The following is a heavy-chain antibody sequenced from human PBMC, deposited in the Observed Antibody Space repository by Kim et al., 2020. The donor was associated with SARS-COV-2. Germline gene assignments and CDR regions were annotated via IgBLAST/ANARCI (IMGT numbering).Heavy chain of an antibody. CDR3: TTGCSSTSCYAEYYYYYYGMDV. J-gene: IGHJ6*02. V-gene: IGHV3-15*01. CDR1: GFTFSNAW. CDR2: IKSKTDGGTT. D-gene: IGHD2-2*01. Sequence: GGSLRLSCAASGFTFSNAWMSWVRQAPGKGLEWVGRIKSKTDGGTTDYAAPVKGRFTISRDDSKNTLYLQMNSLKTEDTAVYYCTTGCSSTSCYAEYYYYYYGMDVWGQGTTVTVSS.